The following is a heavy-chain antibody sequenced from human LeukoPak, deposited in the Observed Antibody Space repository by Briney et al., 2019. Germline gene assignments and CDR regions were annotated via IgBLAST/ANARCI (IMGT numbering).Heavy chain of an antibody. V-gene: IGHV3-23*01. Sequence: GGSLRLSCAASGFTFSSYAMSWVRQAPGKGLEWVSSISGSGGTTYYADSVKGRFTISRDNSKNMMYLQMNSLGAEDTAVYYCAKDLYRSSSGLGDCWGQGTLVTVSS. D-gene: IGHD6-6*01. CDR3: AKDLYRSSSGLGDC. CDR2: ISGSGGTT. CDR1: GFTFSSYA. J-gene: IGHJ4*02.